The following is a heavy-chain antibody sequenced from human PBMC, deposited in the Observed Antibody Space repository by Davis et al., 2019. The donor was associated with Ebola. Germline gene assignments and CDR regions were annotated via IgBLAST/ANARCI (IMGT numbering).Heavy chain of an antibody. V-gene: IGHV3-23*01. Sequence: GESLKISCVASGFTFSSYAMTWVRQAPGKGLEWVSVIGGSGSNSYYADSVKGRFTMSRDNSKNPAYLQMHSLSVEDTALYYCARPQGYSYGYVYWGQGTLVTVSS. CDR3: ARPQGYSYGYVY. J-gene: IGHJ4*02. D-gene: IGHD5-18*01. CDR2: IGGSGSNS. CDR1: GFTFSSYA.